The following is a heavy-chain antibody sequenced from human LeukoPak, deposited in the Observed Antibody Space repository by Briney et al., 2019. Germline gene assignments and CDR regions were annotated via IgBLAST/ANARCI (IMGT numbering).Heavy chain of an antibody. Sequence: GPSLQISCKGSGSIFTSYWIGWVRQLPGKGLEWMGIIYPGDSDTRYSPSFQGQVTISADKSISTAYLQWSSLKASDTAMYYCARHGEQQQEDAFDIWGQGTMVTVSS. D-gene: IGHD6-13*01. V-gene: IGHV5-51*01. CDR3: ARHGEQQQEDAFDI. CDR2: IYPGDSDT. CDR1: GSIFTSYW. J-gene: IGHJ3*02.